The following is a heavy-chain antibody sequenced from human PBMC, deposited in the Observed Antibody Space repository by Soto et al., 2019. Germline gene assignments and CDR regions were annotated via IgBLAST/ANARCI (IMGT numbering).Heavy chain of an antibody. CDR3: AAGSGGYCSGGSCYLAFDI. CDR1: GFTFTSSA. V-gene: IGHV1-58*01. D-gene: IGHD2-15*01. CDR2: IVVGSGNT. Sequence: SVKVSCKASGFTFTSSAVQWVRQARGQRLDWIGWIVVGSGNTNYAQKFQERVTITRDMSTSTAYMELSSLRSEDTAVYYCAAGSGGYCSGGSCYLAFDIWGQGTMVTVSS. J-gene: IGHJ3*02.